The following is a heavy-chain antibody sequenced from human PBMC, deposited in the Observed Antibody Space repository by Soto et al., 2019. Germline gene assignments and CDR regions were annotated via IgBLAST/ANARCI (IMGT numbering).Heavy chain of an antibody. D-gene: IGHD3-9*01. CDR2: ISAYNGNT. V-gene: IGHV1-18*01. Sequence: QVQLVQSGAEVKKPGASVKVSCKASGYTFTSYGISWVRQAPGQGLEWMGWISAYNGNTNYAQKLQGRVTMTTDTSTSTAYMELRSLRSDDTAVYYCARDSAIRDFDWPTEPFDIWGQGTMVTVSS. CDR3: ARDSAIRDFDWPTEPFDI. CDR1: GYTFTSYG. J-gene: IGHJ3*02.